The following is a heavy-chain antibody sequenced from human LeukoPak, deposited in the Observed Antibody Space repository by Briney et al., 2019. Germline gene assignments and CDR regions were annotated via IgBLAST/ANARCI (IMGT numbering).Heavy chain of an antibody. CDR1: GFTFRSYA. CDR3: AKDSSSWYDEAFDI. V-gene: IGHV3-23*01. Sequence: GGSLRLSCAASGFTFRSYAMSWVRQAPGKGLESVSAISGSGGSTYYADSVKGRFTISRDNSNNTLYLQMNSLRAEDTAVYYCAKDSSSWYDEAFDIWGQGTMVTVSS. CDR2: ISGSGGST. J-gene: IGHJ3*02. D-gene: IGHD6-13*01.